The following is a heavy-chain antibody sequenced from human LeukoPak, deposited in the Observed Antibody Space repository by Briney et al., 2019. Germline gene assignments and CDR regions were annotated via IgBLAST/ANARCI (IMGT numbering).Heavy chain of an antibody. CDR2: ISGSGGST. CDR1: GFTFSSYA. Sequence: GGSLRLSCAASGFTFSSYAVSWVRQAPGKGLEWVSAISGSGGSTYYADSVKGRFTISRDNSKNTLYLQMNSLRAEDTAVYYCAKLIAAAGTAEDYWGQGTLVTVSS. D-gene: IGHD6-13*01. V-gene: IGHV3-23*01. CDR3: AKLIAAAGTAEDY. J-gene: IGHJ4*02.